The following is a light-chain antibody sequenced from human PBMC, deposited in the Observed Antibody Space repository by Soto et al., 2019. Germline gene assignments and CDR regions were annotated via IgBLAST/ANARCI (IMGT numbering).Light chain of an antibody. Sequence: EIVLTQSPGTLSLSPGETASLSCRASQSISSNHLTWYQQKPGQAPRLLISGASSRATGIPDRFSVSGSGTDFTLSISRLEPEDVAVYYCQQFGSSPNTFGQGTKLEIK. CDR1: QSISSNH. CDR3: QQFGSSPNT. CDR2: GAS. J-gene: IGKJ2*01. V-gene: IGKV3-20*01.